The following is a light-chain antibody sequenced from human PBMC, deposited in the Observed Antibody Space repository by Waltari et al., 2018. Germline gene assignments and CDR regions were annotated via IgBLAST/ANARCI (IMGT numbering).Light chain of an antibody. Sequence: QSALTQPASVSGSPGQSNTISCTGTRRDIGSSHYVPWSKQHPGEAPKLIIYYVTARPSGVSSRFSGSKSGNTASLTISGLLAEDEADYYCSSYTTTNILVFGGGTRLTVL. CDR1: RRDIGSSHY. V-gene: IGLV2-14*03. J-gene: IGLJ3*02. CDR2: YVT. CDR3: SSYTTTNILV.